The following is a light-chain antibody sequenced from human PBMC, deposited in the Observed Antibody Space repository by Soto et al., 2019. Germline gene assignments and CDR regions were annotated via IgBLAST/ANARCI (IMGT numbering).Light chain of an antibody. CDR2: GAS. V-gene: IGKV3-11*01. CDR1: QSVSSSY. J-gene: IGKJ5*01. Sequence: EIVLTQSPGTLSLSPGERVTLSCRASQSVSSSYLGWYQQKPGQAPRLLIYGASNRATGIPARFSGSGSGTDFTLTISSLEPEDFAVYYCQQRSNWPSTFGQGTRLEIK. CDR3: QQRSNWPST.